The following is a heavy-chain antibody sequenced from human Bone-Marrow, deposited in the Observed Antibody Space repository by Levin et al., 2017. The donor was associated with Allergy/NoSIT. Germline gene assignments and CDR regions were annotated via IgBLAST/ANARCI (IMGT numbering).Heavy chain of an antibody. V-gene: IGHV5-51*01. Sequence: GESLKISCEASGFTFTTYWIAWVRQMPGKGLEWMGIIYPGDSDAVYRPSFQGQVTFAADKSKNTAYLQWSSLEDSDSAMYYCARPRAPKPSKCRSTACRVGEDAYEIWGQGTMVTVSS. CDR3: ARPRAPKPSKCRSTACRVGEDAYEI. D-gene: IGHD2-2*01. CDR2: IYPGDSDA. J-gene: IGHJ3*02. CDR1: GFTFTTYW.